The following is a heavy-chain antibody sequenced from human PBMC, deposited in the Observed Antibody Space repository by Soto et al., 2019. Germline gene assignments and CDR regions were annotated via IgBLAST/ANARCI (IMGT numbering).Heavy chain of an antibody. J-gene: IGHJ4*02. V-gene: IGHV3-23*01. CDR2: ISGSGGTT. D-gene: IGHD3-22*01. CDR3: ARELDDNGAYYPKRFVG. CDR1: GFIFSSYG. Sequence: VQLLESGGALVQPGGSLRLSCAASGFIFSSYGMSWVRQAPGKGLEWVSVISGSGGTTYYEDSVKGRFTISRDNSKNTRYLQMNSLRADDTAVYYCARELDDNGAYYPKRFVGWGQGTLVTVSS.